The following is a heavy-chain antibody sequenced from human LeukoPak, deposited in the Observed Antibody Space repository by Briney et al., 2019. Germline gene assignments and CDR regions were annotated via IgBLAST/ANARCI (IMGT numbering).Heavy chain of an antibody. D-gene: IGHD3-22*01. J-gene: IGHJ4*02. CDR2: INHSGST. CDR3: ARVRRYYDSSGFDY. V-gene: IGHV4-34*01. Sequence: SETLSLTCAVYGGSFSGYYWSWIRQPPGKGLEWIGEINHSGSTNYNPSLKSRVTISVDTSKNQFSLKLSSVTAADTAVYYCARVRRYYDSSGFDYWGQGTLVTVSS. CDR1: GGSFSGYY.